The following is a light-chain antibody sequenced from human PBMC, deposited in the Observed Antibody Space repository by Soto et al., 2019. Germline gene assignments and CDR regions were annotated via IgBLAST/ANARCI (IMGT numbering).Light chain of an antibody. Sequence: QSVLTQPRSVSGSPGQSVTISCTRTSSDVGGYNYVSWYQQHPGKAPKLMIYDVSKRPSGVPDRFSGSKSGNTASLTISGLQAEDEADYYCCSYAGSYSNWVFGGGTKVTVL. CDR2: DVS. J-gene: IGLJ3*02. CDR3: CSYAGSYSNWV. V-gene: IGLV2-11*01. CDR1: SSDVGGYNY.